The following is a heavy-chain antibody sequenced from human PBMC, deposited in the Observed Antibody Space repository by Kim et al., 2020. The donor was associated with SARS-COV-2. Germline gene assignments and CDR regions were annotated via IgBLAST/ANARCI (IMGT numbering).Heavy chain of an antibody. CDR2: TYYRSKWYN. CDR3: ARDERAYYDILTGYYIHDWFDP. Sequence: SQTLSLTCAISGDSVSSNSAAWNWIRQSPSRGLEWLGRTYYRSKWYNDYAVSVKSRITINPDTSKNQFSLQLNSVTPEDTAVYYCARDERAYYDILTGYYIHDWFDPWGQGTLVTVSS. CDR1: GDSVSSNSAA. J-gene: IGHJ5*02. V-gene: IGHV6-1*01. D-gene: IGHD3-9*01.